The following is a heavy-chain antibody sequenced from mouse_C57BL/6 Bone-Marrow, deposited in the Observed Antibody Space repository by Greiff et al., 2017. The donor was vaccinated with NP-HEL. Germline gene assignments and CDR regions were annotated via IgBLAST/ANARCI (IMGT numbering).Heavy chain of an antibody. D-gene: IGHD2-12*01. Sequence: QVQLQQPGAELVKPGASVKLSCKASGYTFTSYWMQWVKQRPGQGLEWIGEIDPSDSYTNYNQKFKGKATLTVDTSSSTAYMQLSSLTSEDSAVYYCARRVLYLFAYWGQGTLVTVSA. V-gene: IGHV1-50*01. CDR2: IDPSDSYT. CDR1: GYTFTSYW. CDR3: ARRVLYLFAY. J-gene: IGHJ3*01.